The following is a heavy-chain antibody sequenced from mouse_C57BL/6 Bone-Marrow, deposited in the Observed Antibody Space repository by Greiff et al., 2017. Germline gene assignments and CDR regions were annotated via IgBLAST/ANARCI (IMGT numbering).Heavy chain of an antibody. J-gene: IGHJ4*01. CDR1: GYTFTDYY. Sequence: VKLQQSGAELVRPGASVKLSCKASGYTFTDYYINWVKQRPGQGLEWIARIYPGSGNTYYNEKFKGKATLTAEKSSSTAYMQLSSLTSEDSAVYFCARRNRDYAMDYWGQGTSVTVSS. V-gene: IGHV1-76*01. CDR2: IYPGSGNT. CDR3: ARRNRDYAMDY.